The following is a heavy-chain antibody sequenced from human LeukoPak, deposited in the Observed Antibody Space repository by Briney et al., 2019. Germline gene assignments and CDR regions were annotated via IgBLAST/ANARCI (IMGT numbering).Heavy chain of an antibody. V-gene: IGHV4-59*01. CDR1: GGSISSYY. CDR2: IYDSGST. D-gene: IGHD6-25*01. CDR3: AREWSSGWAEFDY. Sequence: PSETLSLTCTVSGGSISSYYWSWIRQPPGKGLEWIGDIYDSGSTNYNPSLKSRVTISVDTSKNQFPLKLSSVTAADTAVYYCAREWSSGWAEFDYWGQGTLVTVSS. J-gene: IGHJ4*02.